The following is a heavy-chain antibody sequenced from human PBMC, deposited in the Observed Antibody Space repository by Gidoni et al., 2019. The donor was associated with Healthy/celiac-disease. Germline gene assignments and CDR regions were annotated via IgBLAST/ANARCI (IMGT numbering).Heavy chain of an antibody. Sequence: QVQLPESGPGLVKPSETLSLTCTVAGGSISSYYWSWSRQPAGKGLEWSGRIYTSGSTNYNPSLKSRVTMSVDTSKNQFSLKLSAVTAADTAVYYCARDAGVTTTYWDYGMDVWGKGTTVTVSS. J-gene: IGHJ6*04. CDR2: IYTSGST. D-gene: IGHD4-17*01. V-gene: IGHV4-4*07. CDR1: GGSISSYY. CDR3: ARDAGVTTTYWDYGMDV.